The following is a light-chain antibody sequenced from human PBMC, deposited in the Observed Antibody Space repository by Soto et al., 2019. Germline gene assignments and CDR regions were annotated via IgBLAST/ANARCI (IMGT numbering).Light chain of an antibody. CDR2: HAS. J-gene: IGKJ1*01. CDR1: QFISSW. CDR3: QQYNSYPWT. V-gene: IGKV1-5*01. Sequence: DIQMTQSPSTLSASVGDRVTITCRASQFISSWLAWYQQKPGKVPKLLIFHASNLESGVPSRFSGSGSGTEFTLTISSLQPDDFAPYYCQQYNSYPWTFGQGTKVEI.